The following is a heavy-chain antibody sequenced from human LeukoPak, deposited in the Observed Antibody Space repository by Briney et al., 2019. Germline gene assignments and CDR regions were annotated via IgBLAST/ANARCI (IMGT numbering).Heavy chain of an antibody. CDR3: GRGPGYEVPGTIGIDS. D-gene: IGHD2-2*01. CDR1: GFTFSNYW. CDR2: ISPEGSST. Sequence: GGSLRLSCAASGFTFSNYWMHWVRQAPGKGLVWVSRISPEGSSTSYADSVKGRFTLSRDNAKNTLYLQMSSLRAEDTAVFYCGRGPGYEVPGTIGIDSWGQGILVTVSS. J-gene: IGHJ5*01. V-gene: IGHV3-74*01.